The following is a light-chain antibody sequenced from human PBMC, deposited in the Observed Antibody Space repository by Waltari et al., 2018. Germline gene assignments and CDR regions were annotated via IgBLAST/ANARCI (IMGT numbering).Light chain of an antibody. CDR2: DVP. J-gene: IGLJ2*01. V-gene: IGLV2-14*03. Sequence: QSALTQPASVSGSPGQSITISCTGTSSDVGDYNYVSWYQQHPGKAPKLMIYDVPNRPAGVSNRFSGSKSGNTASLTISGLQAEDEADYYCTSYRRGSALGVFGGGTSLTVL. CDR3: TSYRRGSALGV. CDR1: SSDVGDYNY.